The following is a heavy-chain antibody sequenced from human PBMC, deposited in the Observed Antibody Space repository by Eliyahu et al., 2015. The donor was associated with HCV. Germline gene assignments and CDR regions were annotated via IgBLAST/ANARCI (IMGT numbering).Heavy chain of an antibody. D-gene: IGHD3-16*01. CDR3: VRDTRFYYFDL. J-gene: IGHJ4*02. Sequence: QVRLLQSGAEVRRPGASVNISCXAXGYVFTTHPIHWVRLAPGRGLEWMGWINAGNGNTKSSPSLQDRVTFTRDTSATTAYMALSSLTSEDTAVYYCVRDTRFYYFDLWGQGTLVTVSS. CDR2: INAGNGNT. CDR1: GYVFTTHP. V-gene: IGHV1-3*01.